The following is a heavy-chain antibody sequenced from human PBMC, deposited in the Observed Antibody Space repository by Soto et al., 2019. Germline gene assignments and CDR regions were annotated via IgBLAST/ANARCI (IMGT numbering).Heavy chain of an antibody. CDR3: ARVRQPGSGYYSRYFDY. D-gene: IGHD3-22*01. CDR2: INPNSGGT. J-gene: IGHJ4*02. V-gene: IGHV1-2*02. Sequence: GSSVKGACKAAGYTISVYHMRWRRHAPGQGLEWMGWINPNSGGTNYAQKFQGRVTMTRDTSISTAYMELSRLRSDDTAVYYCARVRQPGSGYYSRYFDYWRKGTLVTGSS. CDR1: GYTISVYH.